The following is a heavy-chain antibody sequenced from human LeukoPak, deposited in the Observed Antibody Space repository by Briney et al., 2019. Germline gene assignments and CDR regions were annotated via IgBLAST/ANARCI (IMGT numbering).Heavy chain of an antibody. CDR3: ARSTTHPYYNYMDV. D-gene: IGHD4-17*01. CDR2: INSDGSTT. J-gene: IGHJ6*03. V-gene: IGHV3-74*01. CDR1: GFTFSSYW. Sequence: GGSLRLSCVASGFTFSSYWMHWFRQAPGEGLVWVSRINSDGSTTTYADSVKGRFTISRDNAKNTLYLQMNSLRVEDTAVYYCARSTTHPYYNYMDVWGKGTTVTLSS.